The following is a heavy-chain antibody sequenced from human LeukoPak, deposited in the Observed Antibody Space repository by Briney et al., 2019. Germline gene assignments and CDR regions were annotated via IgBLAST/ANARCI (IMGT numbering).Heavy chain of an antibody. Sequence: GRSLRLSCAASGFTFSSYGMHWVRQAPGKGLEWVAVIWYDGSNKYYADSVKGRFTISRDDSKNTLYLQMNSLRAEDTAVYYCARDVDKGSSSWYTFDYWGQGTLVTVSS. J-gene: IGHJ4*02. V-gene: IGHV3-33*01. CDR1: GFTFSSYG. CDR3: ARDVDKGSSSWYTFDY. CDR2: IWYDGSNK. D-gene: IGHD6-13*01.